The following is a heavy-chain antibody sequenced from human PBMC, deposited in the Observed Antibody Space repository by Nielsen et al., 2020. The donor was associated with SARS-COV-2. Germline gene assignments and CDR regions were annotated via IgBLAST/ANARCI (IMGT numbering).Heavy chain of an antibody. CDR3: ARPYDSSGYYYYGMDV. D-gene: IGHD3-22*01. CDR2: IWYDGSNK. J-gene: IGHJ6*02. CDR1: GFTFSSYG. Sequence: GESLKISCAASGFTFSSYGMHWVRQAPGKGLEWVAVIWYDGSNKYYADSVKGRFTISRDNSKNTLYLQMNSLRAEDTAVYYCARPYDSSGYYYYGMDVWGQGTTVTVSS. V-gene: IGHV3-33*08.